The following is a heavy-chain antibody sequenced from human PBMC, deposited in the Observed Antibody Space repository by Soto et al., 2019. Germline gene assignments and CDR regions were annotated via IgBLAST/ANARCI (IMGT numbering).Heavy chain of an antibody. CDR2: IIPIFGKA. J-gene: IGHJ4*02. D-gene: IGHD3-22*01. V-gene: IGHV1-69*01. Sequence: QVQLVQSGAEVRKPGSSVRVSCKASGGSFNRHTISWVRQAPGQGLEWMGGIIPIFGKANHAQKFQGRVTIIADESTSTVYMELSSLRSDDTAIYYCARGWGYDSTDYYYAYWGQGTLVIVSS. CDR3: ARGWGYDSTDYYYAY. CDR1: GGSFNRHT.